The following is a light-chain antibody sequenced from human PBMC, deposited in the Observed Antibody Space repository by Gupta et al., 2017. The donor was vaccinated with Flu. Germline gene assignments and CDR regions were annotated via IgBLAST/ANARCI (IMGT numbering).Light chain of an antibody. V-gene: IGKV1-33*01. CDR2: DAS. CDR3: QQYDNLPYT. J-gene: IGKJ2*01. CDR1: QDISNY. Sequence: DIQMTQSPSSLSASVGDRVTITCQASQDISNYLNWYQQKPGKAPKLLIYDASNLETGVPSRFSGSGSGTDFTFTFSSLQPEDIATYYCQQYDNLPYTFGQGTKLEIK.